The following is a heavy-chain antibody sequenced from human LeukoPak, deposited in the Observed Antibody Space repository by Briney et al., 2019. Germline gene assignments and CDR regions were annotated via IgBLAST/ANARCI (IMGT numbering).Heavy chain of an antibody. Sequence: GGSLRLSCAASGFTFSSYAMSWIRQAPGKGLEWVSYISSSGSTIYYADSVKGRFTISRDNAKNSLYLQMNSLRAEDTAVYYCARDGVPFWSGYYKAYYYMDVWGKGTTVTVSS. CDR2: ISSSGSTI. J-gene: IGHJ6*03. D-gene: IGHD3-3*01. CDR1: GFTFSSYA. CDR3: ARDGVPFWSGYYKAYYYMDV. V-gene: IGHV3-11*04.